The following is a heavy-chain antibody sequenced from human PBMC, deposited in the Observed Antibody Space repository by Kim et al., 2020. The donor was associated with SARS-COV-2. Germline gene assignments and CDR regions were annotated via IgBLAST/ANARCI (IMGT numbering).Heavy chain of an antibody. CDR2: ISSSSSYI. D-gene: IGHD2-15*01. CDR1: GFTFSSYS. Sequence: GGSLRLSCAASGFTFSSYSMNWVRQAPGKGLEWVSSISSSSSYIYYADSVKGRFTISRDNAKNSLYLQMNSLRAEDTAVYYCARDSTCRGGSCYSILSFDIWGQGTMVTVSS. J-gene: IGHJ3*02. V-gene: IGHV3-21*01. CDR3: ARDSTCRGGSCYSILSFDI.